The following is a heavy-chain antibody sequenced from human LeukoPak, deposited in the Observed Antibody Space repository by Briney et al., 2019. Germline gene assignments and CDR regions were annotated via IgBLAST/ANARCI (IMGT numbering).Heavy chain of an antibody. J-gene: IGHJ5*02. Sequence: SETLSLTCAVYGGSFSGYYWSWIRQPPGKGLEWIGEINHSGSTNYNPSLKSRVTISVDTSKNQFSLKLSSVTAADTAVYYCARRYRYCSSTSCQNWFDPWGQGTLATVSS. CDR1: GGSFSGYY. CDR3: ARRYRYCSSTSCQNWFDP. V-gene: IGHV4-34*01. CDR2: INHSGST. D-gene: IGHD2-2*01.